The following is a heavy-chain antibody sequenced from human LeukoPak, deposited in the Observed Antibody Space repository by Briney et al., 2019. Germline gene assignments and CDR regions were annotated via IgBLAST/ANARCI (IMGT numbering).Heavy chain of an antibody. V-gene: IGHV1-46*01. CDR3: ARTAARRFDY. Sequence: ASVKVSCKASGYTFTTYAMHWVRQAPGQGLEWMGIINPTGGSTTYAQKFQGRVTMTRDTSTSTVYMELSSLRSDDTAVYYCARTAARRFDYWGQGALVTVSS. D-gene: IGHD6-6*01. J-gene: IGHJ4*02. CDR1: GYTFTTYA. CDR2: INPTGGST.